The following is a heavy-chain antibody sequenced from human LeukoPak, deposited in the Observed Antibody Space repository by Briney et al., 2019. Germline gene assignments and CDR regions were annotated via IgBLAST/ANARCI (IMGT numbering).Heavy chain of an antibody. V-gene: IGHV4-39*07. J-gene: IGHJ4*02. CDR2: IYYSGST. CDR3: ARESCTSNKCIKGFDY. D-gene: IGHD2-2*01. Sequence: SETLSLTCTVSGGSISSSSYYWGWIRQPPGKGLEWIGSIYYSGSTYHNPSLKSRVTISVDTSKNQFSLKLTSVTAADTALYYCARESCTSNKCIKGFDYWGQGTLVTVSS. CDR1: GGSISSSSYY.